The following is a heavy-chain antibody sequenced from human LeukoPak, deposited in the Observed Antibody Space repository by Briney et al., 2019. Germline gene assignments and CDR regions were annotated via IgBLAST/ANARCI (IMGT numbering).Heavy chain of an antibody. CDR2: IYHSGST. V-gene: IGHV4-39*07. CDR3: ARGVARSSKFHFSYYFDY. D-gene: IGHD6-6*01. J-gene: IGHJ4*02. CDR1: GGSISSYY. Sequence: SETLCLTCTVSGGSISSYYWSWIRQPPGKGLEWIGSIYHSGSTYYNPSLKSRVTISVDTSKNQFSLKLSSVTAADTAVYYCARGVARSSKFHFSYYFDYWGQGTLVTVSS.